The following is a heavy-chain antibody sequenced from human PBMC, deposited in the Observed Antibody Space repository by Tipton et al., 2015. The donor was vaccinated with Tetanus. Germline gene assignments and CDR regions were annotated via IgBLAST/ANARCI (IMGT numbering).Heavy chain of an antibody. J-gene: IGHJ4*02. V-gene: IGHV4-59*01. CDR3: ARGDGSTLHY. Sequence: TLSLTCTVSGGSISTYYWSWIRQPPGKGLEWIGYIYYRGSTNYYPSLKSRVTMSVDTSKNQFSLNLSSVTAADTAVYYCARGDGSTLHYWGQGTLVPVSS. D-gene: IGHD5-24*01. CDR1: GGSISTYY. CDR2: IYYRGST.